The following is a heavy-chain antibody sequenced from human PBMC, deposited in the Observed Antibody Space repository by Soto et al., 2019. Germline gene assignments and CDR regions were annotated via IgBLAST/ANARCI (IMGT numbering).Heavy chain of an antibody. Sequence: RLSCAASGFTFSSYAMSWVRQAPGKGLEWVSAISGSGGSTYYADSVKGRFTISRDNSKNTPYLQMNSLRAEDTAVYYCAKDIAPRGYYDSSGYYYRGPIDYWGQGTLVTVSS. CDR3: AKDIAPRGYYDSSGYYYRGPIDY. D-gene: IGHD3-22*01. CDR1: GFTFSSYA. J-gene: IGHJ4*02. CDR2: ISGSGGST. V-gene: IGHV3-23*01.